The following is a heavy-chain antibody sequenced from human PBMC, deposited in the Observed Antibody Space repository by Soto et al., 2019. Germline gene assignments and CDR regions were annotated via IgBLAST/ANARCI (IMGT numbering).Heavy chain of an antibody. Sequence: EVQLVESGGGLVQPGGSLRLSCAASGFIVSSNYMSWVRQAPGKGLEWVSVIYSGGSTYYADSVKGRFTISRHNSKNTLYLQMNSLRAEDTAVYYWARDKAGGGGVQKYYYHMDVWGKGTTVTVSS. CDR3: ARDKAGGGGVQKYYYHMDV. V-gene: IGHV3-53*04. D-gene: IGHD1-1*01. CDR2: IYSGGST. J-gene: IGHJ6*03. CDR1: GFIVSSNY.